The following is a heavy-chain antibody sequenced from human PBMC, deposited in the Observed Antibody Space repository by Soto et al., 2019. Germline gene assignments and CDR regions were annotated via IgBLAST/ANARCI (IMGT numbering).Heavy chain of an antibody. CDR1: SGSISSSNW. Sequence: QVQLQESGPGLVKPSGTLSLTCAVSSGSISSSNWWSWVRQTPGKGLEWIGEIYHSGSTNYNPSLKRRVTISVDKSKNQFSLNLRSVTAADTAVHYCARAFGYSGTHYYYYYMDVWGKGTTVTVSS. CDR2: IYHSGST. V-gene: IGHV4-4*02. D-gene: IGHD5-12*01. J-gene: IGHJ6*03. CDR3: ARAFGYSGTHYYYYYMDV.